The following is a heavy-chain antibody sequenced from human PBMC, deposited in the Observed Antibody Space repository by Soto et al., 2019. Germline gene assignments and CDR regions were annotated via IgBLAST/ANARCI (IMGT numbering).Heavy chain of an antibody. CDR3: ARREVLPPTFNYFDH. CDR1: GGTMISGCSY. Sequence: PSQTLSLTCPFCGGTMISGCSYQGWIRQPPGKGLEWIGTMYCGATTYYNPSLKSRVTMSVDTSNNHFSLKLSSMTAADTAVYYCARREVLPPTFNYFDHWAQGTLVTVSS. V-gene: IGHV4-39*02. J-gene: IGHJ4*02. CDR2: MYCGATT. D-gene: IGHD1-26*01.